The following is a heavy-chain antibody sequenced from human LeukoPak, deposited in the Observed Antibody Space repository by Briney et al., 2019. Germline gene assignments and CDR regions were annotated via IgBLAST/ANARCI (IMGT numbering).Heavy chain of an antibody. CDR2: ISSSSSYI. D-gene: IGHD5-12*01. Sequence: GGSLRLSCAASGFTFSSYNMNWVRQAPGKGLEWVSSISSSSSYIYYADSLKGRFTISRDNAKNSLFLQMNSLRAEDTAVYYCARDNPLYSGYDFDYWGQGTLVTVSS. J-gene: IGHJ4*02. CDR1: GFTFSSYN. CDR3: ARDNPLYSGYDFDY. V-gene: IGHV3-21*01.